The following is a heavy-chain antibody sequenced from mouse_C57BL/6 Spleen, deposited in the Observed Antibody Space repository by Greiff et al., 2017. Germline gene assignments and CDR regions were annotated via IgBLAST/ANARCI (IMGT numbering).Heavy chain of an antibody. J-gene: IGHJ1*03. V-gene: IGHV1-55*01. CDR3: ARRGLITPVGYCDV. Sequence: QVQLQQPGAELVKPGASVKMSCKASGYTFTSYWITWVKQRPGQGLEWIGDIYPGSGSTNYNEKFKSKATLTVDTSSSTAYMQRSSLTSEDSAVYYCARRGLITPVGYCDVWGTGTPATVPS. D-gene: IGHD1-1*01. CDR2: IYPGSGST. CDR1: GYTFTSYW.